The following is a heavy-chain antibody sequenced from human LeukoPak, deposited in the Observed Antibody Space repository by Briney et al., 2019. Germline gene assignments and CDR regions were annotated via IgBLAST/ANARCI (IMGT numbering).Heavy chain of an antibody. D-gene: IGHD3-10*01. CDR3: ARGGSVSPYY. J-gene: IGHJ4*02. CDR2: ISSTSSYI. V-gene: IGHV3-21*01. CDR1: ALTLRSLN. Sequence: GGSLRLSCAASALTLRSLNMNWVRQAPGKGLEWVSSISSTSSYIFYSDSVKGRYTISRDNAKNSLSLQMKSLRAEDTGVYYGARGGSVSPYYWGQGTLVTVSS.